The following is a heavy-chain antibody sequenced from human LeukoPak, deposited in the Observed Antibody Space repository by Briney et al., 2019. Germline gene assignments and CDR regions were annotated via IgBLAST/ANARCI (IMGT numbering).Heavy chain of an antibody. J-gene: IGHJ5*02. Sequence: SETLSLTCTVSGGSIGSGGYSWSWIRLPPGEGLEWIGNIYHSGNTYYNPSLKSRVTMSADRSKNQFSLKLSSVTAADTALYYCARTNSGDYAWFDPWGQGTLVTVSS. D-gene: IGHD4-17*01. V-gene: IGHV4-30-2*01. CDR3: ARTNSGDYAWFDP. CDR2: IYHSGNT. CDR1: GGSIGSGGYS.